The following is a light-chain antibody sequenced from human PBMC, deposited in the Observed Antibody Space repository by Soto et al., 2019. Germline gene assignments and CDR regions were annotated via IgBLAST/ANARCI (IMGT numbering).Light chain of an antibody. CDR2: DAS. CDR1: QDINSY. J-gene: IGKJ4*01. Sequence: VPMTQSPSSVCAAVGARDSITYQASQDINSYLNWFQQKPGKAPKVLIYDASILQSGVSSRFSGSGSGTDFTLTISSLQAEDFATYYCQQTRSSPSTFGRGTKVDIK. V-gene: IGKV1-39*01. CDR3: QQTRSSPST.